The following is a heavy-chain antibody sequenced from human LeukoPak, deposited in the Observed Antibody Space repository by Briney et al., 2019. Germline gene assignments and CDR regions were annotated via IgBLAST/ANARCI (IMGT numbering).Heavy chain of an antibody. Sequence: GASVYVSCKASVYTFISYDINWVRPATARGVERMGWMNPNGGNTGYEQKFQGRVTMTRSTSINTAYMELSNLTSEGTAVYYCARSSVGVRRRTDYWGQGTLVTVSS. J-gene: IGHJ4*02. CDR3: ARSSVGVRRRTDY. CDR2: MNPNGGNT. CDR1: VYTFISYD. D-gene: IGHD1-26*01. V-gene: IGHV1-8*01.